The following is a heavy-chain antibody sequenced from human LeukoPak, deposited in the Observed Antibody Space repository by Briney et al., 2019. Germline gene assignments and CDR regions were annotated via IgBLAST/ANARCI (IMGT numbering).Heavy chain of an antibody. CDR1: GGSFSGYY. J-gene: IGHJ4*02. CDR2: INHSGST. CDR3: ARSHPRWYSSSWAVNY. D-gene: IGHD6-13*01. Sequence: KPSETLSLTCAVYGGSFSGYYWSWIRQPPGKGLEWIGEINHSGSTNYNPSLKSRVTISVDTSKNQFSLKLSSVTAADTAVYYCARSHPRWYSSSWAVNYWGQGTLDTVSS. V-gene: IGHV4-34*01.